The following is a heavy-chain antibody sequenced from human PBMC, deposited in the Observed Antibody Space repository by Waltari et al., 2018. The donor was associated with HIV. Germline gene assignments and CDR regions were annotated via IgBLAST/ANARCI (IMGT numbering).Heavy chain of an antibody. CDR3: ARGTYRNGGGLPFDF. Sequence: VQLQQWGAGLLKPSETLSRTCAVYGASFNDYYWGWIRQTPGKGLEWIGEINHSGTTNYHPSLKSRVAMSLDTSKNQFSLNLTSVTAADTAMYYCARGTYRNGGGLPFDFWDQGTLVTVSS. CDR1: GASFNDYY. D-gene: IGHD2-15*01. V-gene: IGHV4-34*02. CDR2: INHSGTT. J-gene: IGHJ4*02.